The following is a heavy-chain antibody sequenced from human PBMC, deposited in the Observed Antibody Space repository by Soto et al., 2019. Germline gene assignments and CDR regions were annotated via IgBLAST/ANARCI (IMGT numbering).Heavy chain of an antibody. J-gene: IGHJ4*02. D-gene: IGHD3-16*01. CDR3: ARDWFGIDY. CDR2: INPYNGNT. V-gene: IGHV1-18*01. Sequence: QVQLVQSGAEVKKPGASVKVSCKASGYTFTSYGISWVRQAPGQGLEWMGWINPYNGNTNYAQKLQGRVTRTTDTSTNTAYMELRSVRADDTAVYYCARDWFGIDYWGQGTLVTVSS. CDR1: GYTFTSYG.